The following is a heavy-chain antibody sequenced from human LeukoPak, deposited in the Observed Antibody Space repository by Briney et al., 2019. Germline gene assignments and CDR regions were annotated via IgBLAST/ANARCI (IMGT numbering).Heavy chain of an antibody. Sequence: SETLSLTCTVSGGSISSSSYYWGWIRQPPGKGLEWIGSIYYSGSTYYNPSLKSRVTISVDTSKNQFSLKLSSVTAADTAVYYCARLSLGAAAGYWGQGTLVTVSS. V-gene: IGHV4-39*01. CDR3: ARLSLGAAAGY. CDR2: IYYSGST. D-gene: IGHD6-13*01. CDR1: GGSISSSSYY. J-gene: IGHJ4*02.